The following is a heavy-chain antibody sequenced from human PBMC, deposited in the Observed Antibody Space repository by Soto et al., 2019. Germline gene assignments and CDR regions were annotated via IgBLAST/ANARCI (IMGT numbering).Heavy chain of an antibody. Sequence: QVQLVQSRAEVKNPGASVKVSCKASGSSFTRYGIAWARQAPGQGLEWMGWINTYNGNTNYAQNLQGRVTLTTDTTXSTASKERTSLRSNDTAIYYCAMVDVYVTPSPQDVWGPGTTVIVSS. D-gene: IGHD3-16*01. CDR3: AMVDVYVTPSPQDV. CDR1: GSSFTRYG. J-gene: IGHJ6*02. CDR2: INTYNGNT. V-gene: IGHV1-18*01.